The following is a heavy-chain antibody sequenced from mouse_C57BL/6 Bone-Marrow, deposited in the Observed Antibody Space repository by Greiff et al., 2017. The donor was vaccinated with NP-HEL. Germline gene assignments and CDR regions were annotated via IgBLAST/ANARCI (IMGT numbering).Heavy chain of an antibody. CDR2: ISDGGSYT. D-gene: IGHD2-1*01. Sequence: EVMLVESGGGLVKPGGSLKLSCAASGFTFSSYAMSWVRQTPEKRLEWVATISDGGSYTYYPDNVKGRFTISRDNAKNYLYLQMSHLKSEDTAMYYCAHLLSYAMDYWGQGTSVTVSS. V-gene: IGHV5-4*03. J-gene: IGHJ4*01. CDR3: AHLLSYAMDY. CDR1: GFTFSSYA.